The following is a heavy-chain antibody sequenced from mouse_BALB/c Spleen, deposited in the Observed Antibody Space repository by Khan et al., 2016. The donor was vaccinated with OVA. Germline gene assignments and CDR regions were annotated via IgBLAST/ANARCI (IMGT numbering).Heavy chain of an antibody. D-gene: IGHD1-1*01. CDR3: ARLAYYYNSDGFAY. Sequence: DVLLVESGGDLVKPGGSLKLSCAASGFTFSTYGMSWVRQTPDKRLEWVATISSGGSYTYYPANVKGRFTISRDNAKNTLYLQMSSLTSEDTAMNYCARLAYYYNSDGFAYWGQGTLVTVSA. CDR2: ISSGGSYT. CDR1: GFTFSTYG. V-gene: IGHV5-6*01. J-gene: IGHJ3*01.